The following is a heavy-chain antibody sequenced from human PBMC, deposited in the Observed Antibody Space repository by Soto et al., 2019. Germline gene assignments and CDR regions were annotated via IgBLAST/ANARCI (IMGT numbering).Heavy chain of an antibody. CDR2: INHSGST. V-gene: IGHV4-34*01. D-gene: IGHD2-15*01. CDR3: ARGLQYCSSTSTHCSGGSCLDY. J-gene: IGHJ4*02. Sequence: SQTLSLTCAVYGGSFSGYYWSWIRQPPGKGLEWIGEINHSGSTNYNPSLKSRVTISVDTSKNQFSLKLSSVTAADTAVYYCARGLQYCSSTSTHCSGGSCLDYWGQGTLVTVSS. CDR1: GGSFSGYY.